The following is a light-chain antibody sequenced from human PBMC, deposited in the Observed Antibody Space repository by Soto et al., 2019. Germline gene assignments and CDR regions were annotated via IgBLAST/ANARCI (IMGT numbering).Light chain of an antibody. V-gene: IGLV2-8*01. J-gene: IGLJ1*01. CDR1: SSDVGAYDC. Sequence: QSALAQPPSASGSPGQSVTISCTGTSSDVGAYDCVSWYQQHPGKAPKLMIYEINKRPSGVPDRFSGSKSGNTASLTVSGLQAEDEADYYCSSFAGSNNFPYVFGTGTKV. CDR2: EIN. CDR3: SSFAGSNNFPYV.